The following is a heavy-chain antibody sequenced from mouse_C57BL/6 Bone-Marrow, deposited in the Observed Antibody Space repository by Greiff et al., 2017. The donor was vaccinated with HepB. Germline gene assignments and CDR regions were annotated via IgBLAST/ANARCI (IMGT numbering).Heavy chain of an antibody. CDR2: IHPNSGST. V-gene: IGHV1-64*01. CDR3: ARTGPYYYGSSYVGFAY. J-gene: IGHJ3*01. CDR1: GYTFTSYW. D-gene: IGHD1-1*01. Sequence: QVQLKQPGAELVKPGASVKLSCKASGYTFTSYWMHWVKQRPGQGLEWIGMIHPNSGSTNYNEKFKSKATLTVDKSSSTAYMQLSSLTSEDSAVYYCARTGPYYYGSSYVGFAYWGQGTLVTVSA.